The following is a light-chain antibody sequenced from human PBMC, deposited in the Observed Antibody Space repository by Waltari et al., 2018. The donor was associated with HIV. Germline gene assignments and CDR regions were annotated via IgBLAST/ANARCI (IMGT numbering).Light chain of an antibody. V-gene: IGKV1-NL1*01. Sequence: DIQMTQSPSSLFASVGDRVTITCRASQGISNSLAWYQQKPGTAPKLLLFAASRWESGVPSRFSGSGSGTDYPLTINSLQPEDFATYYCQQYYITPWTFGQGTRVEIK. CDR2: AAS. CDR1: QGISNS. J-gene: IGKJ1*01. CDR3: QQYYITPWT.